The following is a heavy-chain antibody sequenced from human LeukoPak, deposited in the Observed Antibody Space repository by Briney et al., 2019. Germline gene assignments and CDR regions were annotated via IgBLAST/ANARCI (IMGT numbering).Heavy chain of an antibody. J-gene: IGHJ4*02. CDR1: GFTFSDYY. V-gene: IGHV3-11*01. CDR3: ARSFSGYGDYEYFDY. D-gene: IGHD4-17*01. Sequence: ETGGSLRLSCAASGFTFSDYYMSWIRQAPGKGLEWVSYISSSGSTIYYADSVKGRFTISRDNAKNSLYLQMNSLRAEDTAVYYCARSFSGYGDYEYFDYWGQGTLVTVSS. CDR2: ISSSGSTI.